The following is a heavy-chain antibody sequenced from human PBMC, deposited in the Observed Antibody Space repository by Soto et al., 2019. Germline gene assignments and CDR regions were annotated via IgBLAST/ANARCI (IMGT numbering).Heavy chain of an antibody. CDR1: GFTFSSYW. CDR2: ISDGSST. D-gene: IGHD2-15*01. Sequence: EVQMVESGGGLVQPGGSLRLPCAASGFTFSSYWMHWVRQAPGKGLWWVSRISDGSSTSYADSVKGRFTISRDNAKNTLYLQMNSLRAEDTAVYYCVRTSLVVAAATREDYWGQGTLVTVSS. V-gene: IGHV3-74*01. CDR3: VRTSLVVAAATREDY. J-gene: IGHJ4*02.